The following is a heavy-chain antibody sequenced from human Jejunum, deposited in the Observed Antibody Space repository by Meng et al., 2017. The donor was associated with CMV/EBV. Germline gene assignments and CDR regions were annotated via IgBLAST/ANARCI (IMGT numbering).Heavy chain of an antibody. J-gene: IGHJ1*01. V-gene: IGHV1-2*02. Sequence: FTGYYMHWVRQAHGQGLEWMGWINTKRGGTNYAQKFQGRVTMTRDTSISTAYMELSRLRSDDTAVYYCARGPNIVVVPAAKYFQHWGQGTLVTVSS. CDR1: FTGYY. D-gene: IGHD2-2*01. CDR3: ARGPNIVVVPAAKYFQH. CDR2: INTKRGGT.